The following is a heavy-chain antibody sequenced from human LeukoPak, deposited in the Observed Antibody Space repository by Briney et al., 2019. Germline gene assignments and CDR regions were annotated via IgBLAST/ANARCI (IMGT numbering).Heavy chain of an antibody. Sequence: SVKVSCNASEATVDRYVSTWVRQAPGHRVEWVGEITTLFGSVHYAQKFQGRVTMTEDTSTDTAYMELSSLRSEDTAVYYCATAHCSSTSCNNWFDPWGQGTLVTVSS. J-gene: IGHJ5*02. CDR2: ITTLFGSV. V-gene: IGHV1-69*06. D-gene: IGHD2-2*01. CDR3: ATAHCSSTSCNNWFDP. CDR1: EATVDRYV.